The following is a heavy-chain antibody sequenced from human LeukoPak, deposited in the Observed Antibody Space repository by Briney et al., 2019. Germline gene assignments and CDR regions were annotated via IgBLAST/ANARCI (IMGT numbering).Heavy chain of an antibody. V-gene: IGHV4-59*01. CDR2: IHYRGST. Sequence: PSETLSLTCTVSGGSISSYYWSWIRQPPGKGLEWIGYIHYRGSTNYNPSLKSRVTISVDTSNNQFSLKLSSVTAADTAVYYCARGHDYKSSWFDPWGQGTLVTVSS. D-gene: IGHD4-11*01. J-gene: IGHJ5*02. CDR1: GGSISSYY. CDR3: ARGHDYKSSWFDP.